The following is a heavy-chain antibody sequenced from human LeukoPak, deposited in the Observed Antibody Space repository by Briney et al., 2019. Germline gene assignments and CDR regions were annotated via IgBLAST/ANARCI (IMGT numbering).Heavy chain of an antibody. CDR1: GGSISSYY. CDR3: ARGGGCSGGSCYFFDY. V-gene: IGHV4-59*01. CDR2: IYYSGST. Sequence: LETLSLTCTVSGGSISSYYWSWIRQPPGKGLEWIGYIYYSGSTNYNPSLTSRVTISVDTSKNQFSLKLSSVTAADTAVYYCARGGGCSGGSCYFFDYWGRGTLVTVSS. D-gene: IGHD2-15*01. J-gene: IGHJ4*02.